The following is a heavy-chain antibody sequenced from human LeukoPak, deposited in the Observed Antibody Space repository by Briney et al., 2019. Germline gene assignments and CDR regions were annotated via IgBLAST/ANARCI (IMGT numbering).Heavy chain of an antibody. Sequence: ASVKVSCKASGYTFTGYYMHWVRQAPGQGLEWMGWINPNSGGTNSAQKFQGRVTMTRDTSISTAYMELSRLRSDGTAVYYCARDPRYPMYSSSSGSLYYYYYYMDVWGKGTTVTVS. J-gene: IGHJ6*03. CDR3: ARDPRYPMYSSSSGSLYYYYYYMDV. CDR1: GYTFTGYY. D-gene: IGHD6-6*01. V-gene: IGHV1-2*02. CDR2: INPNSGGT.